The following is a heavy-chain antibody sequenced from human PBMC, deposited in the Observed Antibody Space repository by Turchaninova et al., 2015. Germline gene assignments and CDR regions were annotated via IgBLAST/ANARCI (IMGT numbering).Heavy chain of an antibody. CDR3: ARHGIAGYLDL. CDR1: GDSISRGYY. J-gene: IGHJ2*01. V-gene: IGHV4-38-2*01. Sequence: QVQLQESGPGLVKHSETLSLPCAVSGDSISRGYYCGWIRQPPGKGLELIGNFYHSGSTYYNPSLKSRVTISVDTSKNQFSLKLSSVTAADTALYYCARHGIAGYLDLWGRGTLVTVSS. CDR2: FYHSGST. D-gene: IGHD1-26*01.